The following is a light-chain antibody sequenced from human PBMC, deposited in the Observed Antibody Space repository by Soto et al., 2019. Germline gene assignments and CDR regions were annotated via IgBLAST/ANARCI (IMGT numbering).Light chain of an antibody. V-gene: IGKV3-11*01. J-gene: IGKJ1*01. CDR2: DAS. Sequence: ESVLTQAAATLSLNPGERATLSCRASQSVSSYLAWYQQKPGQAPRLLIYDASNRATGIPARFSGSGSGTDFTLTISSLEPEDFAVYYCQQRSNSWTFGQGTKWIS. CDR1: QSVSSY. CDR3: QQRSNSWT.